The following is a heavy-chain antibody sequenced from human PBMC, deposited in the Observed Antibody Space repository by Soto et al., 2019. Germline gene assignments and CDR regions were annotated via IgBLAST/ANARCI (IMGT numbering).Heavy chain of an antibody. CDR3: ARGGAVVVPGAVDRHNWFDP. CDR2: VIPILGMA. J-gene: IGHJ5*02. CDR1: GGTFSSYS. D-gene: IGHD2-2*01. V-gene: IGHV1-69*02. Sequence: QVQLVQSGAEVKKPGSPVKVSCEASGGTFSSYSFSWVRQAPGQGLEWMGRVIPILGMANYAQKFQGRVKITADKSTRTVYMELSSLRSEDTAVYYCARGGAVVVPGAVDRHNWFDPWGQGTLVTVSS.